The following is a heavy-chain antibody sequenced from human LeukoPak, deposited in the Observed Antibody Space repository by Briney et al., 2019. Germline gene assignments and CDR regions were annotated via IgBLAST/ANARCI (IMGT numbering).Heavy chain of an antibody. CDR2: ISPSGDWT. D-gene: IGHD3-9*01. J-gene: IGHJ4*02. V-gene: IGHV3-64*02. CDR1: GFTFANHP. CDR3: AREDILTGFDY. Sequence: GGSLILSCAASGFTFANHPMHWVRQASGKRLEYVSAISPSGDWTWYADSVKGRFTISRDNSKNTLYLQMNSLRAEDTAVYYCAREDILTGFDYWGQGTLVTVSS.